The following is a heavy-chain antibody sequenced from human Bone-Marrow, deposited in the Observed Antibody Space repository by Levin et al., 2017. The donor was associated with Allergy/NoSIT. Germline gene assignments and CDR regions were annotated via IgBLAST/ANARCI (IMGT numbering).Heavy chain of an antibody. CDR1: GFLFSDYY. Sequence: GGSLRLSCAASGFLFSDYYMSWIRQAPGKGLEWLSDITKNSTFTNYADSVKGRFTISRDNAKNSLFLQMDSLTVEDTAVYFCARGLGVGYLDAFDVWGPGTMVTVSS. CDR3: ARGLGVGYLDAFDV. J-gene: IGHJ3*01. CDR2: ITKNSTFT. D-gene: IGHD5-24*01. V-gene: IGHV3-11*05.